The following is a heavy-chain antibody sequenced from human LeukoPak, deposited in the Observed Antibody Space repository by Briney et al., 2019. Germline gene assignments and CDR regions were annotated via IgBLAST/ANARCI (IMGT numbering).Heavy chain of an antibody. D-gene: IGHD3-22*01. CDR2: ISAYNGNT. Sequence: ASVKVSCKASGYTFTSYGITWVRQAGGQGLEWMCWISAYNGNTEYARKLQGRVIMNTDTSTNTAYMEPRRLTSDDTAVNLLTTSYHYDSSGYPNHFDYWGQGTLVTVSS. CDR3: TTSYHYDSSGYPNHFDY. CDR1: GYTFTSYG. V-gene: IGHV1-18*01. J-gene: IGHJ4*02.